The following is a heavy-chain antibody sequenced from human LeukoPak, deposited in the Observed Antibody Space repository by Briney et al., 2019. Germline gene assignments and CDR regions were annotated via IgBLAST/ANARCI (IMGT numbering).Heavy chain of an antibody. Sequence: QSGGSLRLSCAASGFTFTNYAMHWVRQAPGKGLEWVAVISYDETNKYYEDSVKGRFTISRDSSKNTLYLQMSSLRDEDTAVYYCARQRRGRGYSYGYYWGQGTLVTVSS. V-gene: IGHV3-30*04. CDR2: ISYDETNK. D-gene: IGHD5-18*01. CDR1: GFTFTNYA. J-gene: IGHJ4*02. CDR3: ARQRRGRGYSYGYY.